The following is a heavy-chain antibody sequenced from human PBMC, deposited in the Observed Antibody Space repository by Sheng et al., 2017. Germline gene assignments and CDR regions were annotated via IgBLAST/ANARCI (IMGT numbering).Heavy chain of an antibody. J-gene: IGHJ6*02. V-gene: IGHV3-30*04. D-gene: IGHD3-10*01. CDR2: ISYDGSNK. CDR1: GFTFSSYA. CDR3: ARVLRGGPSGSYSSYYYYYGMDV. Sequence: QVQLVESGGGVVQPGRSLRLSCAASGFTFSSYAMHWVRQAPGKGLEWVAVISYDGSNKYYADSVKGRFTISRDNSKNTLYLQMNSLRAEDTAVYYCARVLRGGPSGSYSSYYYYYGMDVWGQGTTVTVSS.